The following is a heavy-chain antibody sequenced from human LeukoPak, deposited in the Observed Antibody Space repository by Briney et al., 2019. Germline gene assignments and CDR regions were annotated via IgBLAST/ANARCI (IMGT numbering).Heavy chain of an antibody. V-gene: IGHV4-34*01. CDR2: INHSGST. Sequence: PSETLCLTCAVYGXSFSGYYGSWIRQPPGKGLEWVGEINHSGSTNYNPSLKSRVTISVDTSKNQFSLKLSSVTAAVTAVYYCARASNFPGRQLAPGDAFDIWGQGTMVTVSS. J-gene: IGHJ3*02. CDR3: ARASNFPGRQLAPGDAFDI. D-gene: IGHD6-13*01. CDR1: GXSFSGYY.